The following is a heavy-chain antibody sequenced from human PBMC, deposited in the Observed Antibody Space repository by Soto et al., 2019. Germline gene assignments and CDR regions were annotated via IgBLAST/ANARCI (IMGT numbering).Heavy chain of an antibody. Sequence: QVQLQESGPGLVKPSQTLSLTCTVSCGSISSGNYYWSWIRQPPGKGLEWIGFISYSGSTYYSTSLKSRGTISVDTSKSQFSLNLSFVTAADTSVYYCATMGTPATGRYFFDYWGQGSLVTVSS. CDR2: ISYSGST. V-gene: IGHV4-30-4*01. CDR1: CGSISSGNYY. D-gene: IGHD2-15*01. CDR3: ATMGTPATGRYFFDY. J-gene: IGHJ4*02.